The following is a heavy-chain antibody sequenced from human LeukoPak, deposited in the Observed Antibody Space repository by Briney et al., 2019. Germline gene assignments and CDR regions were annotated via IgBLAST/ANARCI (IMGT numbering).Heavy chain of an antibody. J-gene: IGHJ6*03. Sequence: ASVKVSCKASGYTFTSYDINWVRQATGQGLEWMGWMNPNSGNTGYAQKFQGRVTMTRNTSISTAYMEPSSLRSEDTAVYYCARGRTAAARYYYYYYMDVWGKGTTVTISS. V-gene: IGHV1-8*01. D-gene: IGHD6-13*01. CDR1: GYTFTSYD. CDR3: ARGRTAAARYYYYYYMDV. CDR2: MNPNSGNT.